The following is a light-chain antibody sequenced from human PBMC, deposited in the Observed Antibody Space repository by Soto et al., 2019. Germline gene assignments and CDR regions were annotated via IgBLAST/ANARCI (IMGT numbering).Light chain of an antibody. J-gene: IGKJ2*01. CDR2: GAS. Sequence: EFVLTQSPGTLSLSPGERATLSYRASQSVSSNYLAWYQQKPGQAPRLLIYGASSRATGIPDRFSGSGSGTDFNLNISRLEPEDFAVYYCQQYGRSPYTFGQGTKLEIK. CDR3: QQYGRSPYT. V-gene: IGKV3-20*01. CDR1: QSVSSNY.